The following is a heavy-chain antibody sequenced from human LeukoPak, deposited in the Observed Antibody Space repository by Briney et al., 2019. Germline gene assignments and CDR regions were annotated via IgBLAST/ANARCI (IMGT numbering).Heavy chain of an antibody. CDR1: GFTVSSNY. V-gene: IGHV3-53*01. J-gene: IGHJ4*02. CDR3: ARDYDYIWGSYFGY. Sequence: PGGSLRLSCAASGFTVSSNYMSWVRQAPGKGLEWVSFIYSGGSTHYADSVKGRFTISRDNSKNTVYLQMNSLRAEDTAVYYCARDYDYIWGSYFGYWGQGTLVTVSS. CDR2: IYSGGST. D-gene: IGHD3-16*01.